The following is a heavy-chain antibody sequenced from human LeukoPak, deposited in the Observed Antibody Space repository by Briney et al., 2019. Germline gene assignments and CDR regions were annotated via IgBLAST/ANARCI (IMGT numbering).Heavy chain of an antibody. J-gene: IGHJ4*02. CDR2: ISSSGSTI. CDR3: ARDRRVRYLDY. CDR1: GFTFSSYA. D-gene: IGHD3-10*01. V-gene: IGHV3-48*03. Sequence: GGSLRLSCAASGFTFSSYAMSWVRQAPGKGLEWVSYISSSGSTIYYADSVKGRFTISRDNAKNSLYLQTNSLRAEDTAVYYCARDRRVRYLDYWGQGTLVTVSS.